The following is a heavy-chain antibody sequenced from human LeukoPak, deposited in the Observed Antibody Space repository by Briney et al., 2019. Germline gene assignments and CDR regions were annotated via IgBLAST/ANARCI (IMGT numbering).Heavy chain of an antibody. D-gene: IGHD2/OR15-2a*01. CDR2: IYYSGST. CDR1: GGSISSGGYY. Sequence: PSQTLSLTCTVSGGSISSGGYYWRWIRQHPGKGLEWIVYIYYSGSTYYNPSLKSRVTISVDTSKNQFSLKLSSVTAADTAVYYCARGGSIYYYYGMDVWGQGTTVTVSS. CDR3: ARGGSIYYYYGMDV. V-gene: IGHV4-31*03. J-gene: IGHJ6*02.